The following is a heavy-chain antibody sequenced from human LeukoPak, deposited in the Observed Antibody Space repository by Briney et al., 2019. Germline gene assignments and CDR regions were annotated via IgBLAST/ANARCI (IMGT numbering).Heavy chain of an antibody. D-gene: IGHD3-22*01. CDR1: GGTFSSYA. V-gene: IGHV1-69*05. J-gene: IGHJ4*02. CDR2: IIPIFGTA. Sequence: SSVKVSCKASGGTFSSYAISWVRLAPGQGREWMGGIIPIFGTANYAQKFQGRVTITTDESTSTAYMELSSLRSEDTAVYYCARGYSSGYYAGNYWGQGTLVTVSS. CDR3: ARGYSSGYYAGNY.